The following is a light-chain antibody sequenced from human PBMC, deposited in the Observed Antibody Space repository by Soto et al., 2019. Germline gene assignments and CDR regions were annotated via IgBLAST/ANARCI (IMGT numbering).Light chain of an antibody. V-gene: IGKV4-1*01. CDR2: WSS. Sequence: DIVMTQSPDSLAVSLGERATINCKSSQSVLYSSDNKYFLAWYQQKPGQPPKLLIYWSSTRASGVPDRFTGSGSGTDFTLTISSLQAEDVAVYYCQQYYTTPLTFGGGTKVDI. CDR1: QSVLYSSDNKYF. J-gene: IGKJ4*01. CDR3: QQYYTTPLT.